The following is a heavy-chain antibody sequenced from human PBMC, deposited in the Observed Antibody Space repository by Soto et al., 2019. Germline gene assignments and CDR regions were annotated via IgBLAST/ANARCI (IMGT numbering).Heavy chain of an antibody. D-gene: IGHD3-3*01. CDR1: GFTFGDYA. J-gene: IGHJ6*02. CDR2: IRSKAYGGTT. Sequence: PGGSLRLSCTASGFTFGDYAMSWVRQAPGKGLEWVGFIRSKAYGGTTEYAASVKGRFTISRDDSKSIAYLQMNSLKTEDTAVYYCTRESYDFWSGYCYYYYGMDVWGRGTTVTVSS. V-gene: IGHV3-49*04. CDR3: TRESYDFWSGYCYYYYGMDV.